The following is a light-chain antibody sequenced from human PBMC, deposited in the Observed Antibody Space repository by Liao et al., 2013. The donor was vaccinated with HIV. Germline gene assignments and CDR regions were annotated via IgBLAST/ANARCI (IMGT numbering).Light chain of an antibody. CDR3: QAWDSSVL. J-gene: IGLJ2*01. V-gene: IGLV3-1*01. Sequence: SSELTQPPSVSVSPGQTARITCSGDELGDKFASWYQQKPGQSPLLVIYQDTYRPSGIPERFSGSNSGNTATLTIRGTQAVDEADYYCQAWDSSVLFGGGTKLTVL. CDR2: QDT. CDR1: ELGDKF.